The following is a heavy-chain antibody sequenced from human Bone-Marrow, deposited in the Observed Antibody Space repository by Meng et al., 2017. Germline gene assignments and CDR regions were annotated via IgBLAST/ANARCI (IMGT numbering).Heavy chain of an antibody. J-gene: IGHJ3*02. Sequence: GESLKISCAASGFTFSDYYMSWIRQAPGKGLEWVSYISSSGSTIYYADSVKGRFTISRDNSKNTLYLQMNSLRAEDTAVYYCARIIYDSLAFDIWGQGTMVTVSS. CDR3: ARIIYDSLAFDI. CDR1: GFTFSDYY. D-gene: IGHD3-22*01. CDR2: ISSSGSTI. V-gene: IGHV3-11*04.